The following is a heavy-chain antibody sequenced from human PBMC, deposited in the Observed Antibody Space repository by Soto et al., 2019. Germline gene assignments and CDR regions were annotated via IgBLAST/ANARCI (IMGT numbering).Heavy chain of an antibody. J-gene: IGHJ6*02. V-gene: IGHV1-2*04. CDR1: GYTFTGYY. CDR2: INPNSGGT. CDR3: ARGPPSFTVFGEMICGMDV. Sequence: GASVKVSCKASGYTFTGYYMHWVRQAPGQGLEWMGWINPNSGGTNYVQKFQGWVTMTRDTSISTAYMELSRLRSDDTAMYYCARGPPSFTVFGEMICGMDVWGQGTTVTVSS. D-gene: IGHD3-3*01.